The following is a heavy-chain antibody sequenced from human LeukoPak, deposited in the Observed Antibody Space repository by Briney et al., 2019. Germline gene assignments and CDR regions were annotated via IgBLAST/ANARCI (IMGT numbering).Heavy chain of an antibody. Sequence: GGSLRLACAASGLTFSDSYMTWIRQAAGKLLKWVSYISPSSSYTNYADSVKGRFTISRDNAKNSLYLQMNSLRVEDTAVYYCARGHYGMDVWGQGTTVTVSS. J-gene: IGHJ6*02. CDR3: ARGHYGMDV. CDR1: GLTFSDSY. V-gene: IGHV3-11*05. CDR2: ISPSSSYT.